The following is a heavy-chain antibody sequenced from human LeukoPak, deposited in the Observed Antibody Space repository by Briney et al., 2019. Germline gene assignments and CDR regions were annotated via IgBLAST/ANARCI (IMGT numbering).Heavy chain of an antibody. CDR2: IYHSGST. Sequence: SETLSLTCTVSGGSISSGGYYWSWIRQPPGKGLEWIGYIYHSGSTYYNPSLKSRVTLSVDRSKNQFSLKLSSVTAADTAVYYCARDRIDSRAFDIWGQGTMVTVSS. J-gene: IGHJ3*02. CDR3: ARDRIDSRAFDI. CDR1: GGSISSGGYY. D-gene: IGHD3-22*01. V-gene: IGHV4-30-2*01.